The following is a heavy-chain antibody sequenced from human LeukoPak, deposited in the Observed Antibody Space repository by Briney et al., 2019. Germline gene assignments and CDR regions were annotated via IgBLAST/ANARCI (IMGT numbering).Heavy chain of an antibody. J-gene: IGHJ4*02. Sequence: PSETLSPTCTVSGGSISSYYWSWVRQAPGKGLEWVSAISGSGGSTYYADSVKGRFTISRDNSKNTLYLQMNSLRAEDTAVYYCAKEGIEGAGDYWGQGTLVTVSS. CDR1: GGSISSYY. CDR3: AKEGIEGAGDY. CDR2: ISGSGGST. D-gene: IGHD1-26*01. V-gene: IGHV3-23*01.